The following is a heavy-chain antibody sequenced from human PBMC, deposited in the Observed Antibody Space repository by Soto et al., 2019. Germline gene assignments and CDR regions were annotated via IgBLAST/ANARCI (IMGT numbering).Heavy chain of an antibody. CDR1: GGSISSGGYY. V-gene: IGHV4-61*08. J-gene: IGHJ4*02. CDR3: ARHARDSGYDYPLPLYYFDY. Sequence: SETLSLTCTVSGGSISSGGYYWSWIRQHPGKGLEWIGYIYYSGSTNYNPSLKSRVTISVDTSKNQFSLKLSSVTAADTAVYYCARHARDSGYDYPLPLYYFDYWGQGTLVTVSS. CDR2: IYYSGST. D-gene: IGHD5-12*01.